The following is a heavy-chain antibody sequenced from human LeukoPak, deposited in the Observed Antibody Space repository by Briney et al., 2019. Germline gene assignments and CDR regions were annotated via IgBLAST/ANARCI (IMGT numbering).Heavy chain of an antibody. CDR3: ARSGSDFDY. J-gene: IGHJ4*02. CDR1: GFSFRTYW. D-gene: IGHD3-10*01. CDR2: IKEDGSEK. Sequence: PGGSLRLSCAASGFSFRTYWMRWVRQAPGKGLEWVANIKEDGSEKNYVDSVKGRFTISRDNAKNSLYLQMNSLRAEDTAVYYCARSGSDFDYWGQGTLVTVSS. V-gene: IGHV3-7*01.